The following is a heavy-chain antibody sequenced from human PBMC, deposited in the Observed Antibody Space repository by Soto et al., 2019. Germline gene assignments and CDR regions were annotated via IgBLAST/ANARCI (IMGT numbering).Heavy chain of an antibody. D-gene: IGHD6-13*01. J-gene: IGHJ4*02. Sequence: GASVKVSCKASGYTFTSYDISWVRQAPGQGLEWMGWISAYNGNTNYAQKLQGRVTMTTDTSTSTAYMELRSLRSDDTAVYYCARDPGIAAAGMDFDYWGQGTLVTVSS. CDR1: GYTFTSYD. CDR2: ISAYNGNT. V-gene: IGHV1-18*01. CDR3: ARDPGIAAAGMDFDY.